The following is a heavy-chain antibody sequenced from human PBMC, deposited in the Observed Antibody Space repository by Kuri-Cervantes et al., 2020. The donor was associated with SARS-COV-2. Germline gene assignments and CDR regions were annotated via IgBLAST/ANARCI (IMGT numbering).Heavy chain of an antibody. CDR2: FDPEDGET. Sequence: ASVKVSCKVSGYTLTELSMHWVRQAPGKGLEWMGGFDPEDGETIYAQKFKGRVTMTEDTSTDTAYMELSSLRSEDTAVYYCARGMVATWGRNYFDYWGQGTLVTVSS. CDR1: GYTLTELS. D-gene: IGHD5-12*01. V-gene: IGHV1-24*01. J-gene: IGHJ4*02. CDR3: ARGMVATWGRNYFDY.